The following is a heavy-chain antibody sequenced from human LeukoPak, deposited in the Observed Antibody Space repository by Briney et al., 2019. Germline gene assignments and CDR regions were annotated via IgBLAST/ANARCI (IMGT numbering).Heavy chain of an antibody. Sequence: SETLSLTCTVSGGSISSGGYCWSWIRQHPGKGLEWIGYIYYSGSTYYNPSLKSRVTISVDTSKNQFSLKLSSVTAADTAVYYCARDPLGWFDPWGQGTLVTVSS. CDR2: IYYSGST. CDR1: GGSISSGGYC. V-gene: IGHV4-31*03. J-gene: IGHJ5*02. CDR3: ARDPLGWFDP.